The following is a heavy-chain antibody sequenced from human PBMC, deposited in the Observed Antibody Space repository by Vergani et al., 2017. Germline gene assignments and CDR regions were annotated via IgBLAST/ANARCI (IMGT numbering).Heavy chain of an antibody. CDR1: GFTFSSYS. CDR2: ISSSSSYI. V-gene: IGHV3-21*01. CDR3: ASGGSSWYFIY. Sequence: EVQLVESGGGLVKPGGSLRLSCAASGFTFSSYSMNWVRQAPGKGLEWVSSISSSSSYIYYADSVKGRFTISRDNAKNSLYLQMNSLRAEDTAVYYCASGGSSWYFIYWGQGTLVTVSS. D-gene: IGHD6-13*01. J-gene: IGHJ4*02.